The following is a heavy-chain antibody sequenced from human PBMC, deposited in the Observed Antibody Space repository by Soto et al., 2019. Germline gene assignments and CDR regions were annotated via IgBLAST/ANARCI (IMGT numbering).Heavy chain of an antibody. Sequence: QVQLVQSGAEVKKPGASVKVSCRASGYTFTSYDINWVRQATGQGLEWMGWMNPNSGNAGYAQKFQGRVTMTRNTSISTAYTELSSLRSEDTAVYYCARVEAAAGSAEYFQHWGQGTLVTVSS. CDR2: MNPNSGNA. J-gene: IGHJ1*01. CDR3: ARVEAAAGSAEYFQH. CDR1: GYTFTSYD. D-gene: IGHD6-13*01. V-gene: IGHV1-8*01.